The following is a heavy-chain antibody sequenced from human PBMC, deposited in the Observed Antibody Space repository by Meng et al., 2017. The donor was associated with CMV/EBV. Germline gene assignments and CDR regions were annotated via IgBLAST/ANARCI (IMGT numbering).Heavy chain of an antibody. V-gene: IGHV3-7*01. Sequence: ASGFIFGSYWMSWVRQAPGTGLEWVANVKFDGSEKYYVDSVKGRFTISRDNAKNSLYLQMNSLRDEDTAVYYCARDYYDRLDAFDLWGQGTMVTV. CDR1: GFIFGSYW. CDR3: ARDYYDRLDAFDL. D-gene: IGHD3-16*01. J-gene: IGHJ3*01. CDR2: VKFDGSEK.